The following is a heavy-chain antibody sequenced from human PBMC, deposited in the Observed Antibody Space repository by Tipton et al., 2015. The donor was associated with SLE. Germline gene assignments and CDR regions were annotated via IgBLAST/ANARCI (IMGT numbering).Heavy chain of an antibody. CDR3: ARHGYGPSATSYYLDS. CDR2: IYYSGST. J-gene: IGHJ4*02. CDR1: GGSISSYY. Sequence: TLSLTCTVSGGSISSYYWSWIRQPPGKGLEWIGYIYYSGSTNYNPSLKSRVTISVDTSKNQFSLKLSSVTAADTAVYFCARHGYGPSATSYYLDSWGQGTLVTVSS. V-gene: IGHV4-59*08. D-gene: IGHD3-10*01.